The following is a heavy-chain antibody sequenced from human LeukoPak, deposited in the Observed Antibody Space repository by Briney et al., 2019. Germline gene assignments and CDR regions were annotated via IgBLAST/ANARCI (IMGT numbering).Heavy chain of an antibody. CDR2: VSNGGSNK. CDR3: AKVKVGATIDY. J-gene: IGHJ4*02. Sequence: GTSLRLSCAASGFTFSGYAMHWVRQAPGKGLEWVAVVSNGGSNKYYADSVKGRFTISRDNSKNTLYLQMNSLRAEDTAVYYCAKVKVGATIDYWGQGTLVTVSS. CDR1: GFTFSGYA. D-gene: IGHD1-26*01. V-gene: IGHV3-30-3*01.